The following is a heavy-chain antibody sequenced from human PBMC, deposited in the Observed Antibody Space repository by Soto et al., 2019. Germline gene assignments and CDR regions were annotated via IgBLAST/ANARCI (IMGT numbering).Heavy chain of an antibody. CDR1: GFTFSSYA. CDR3: ARDGLRQYAFDI. Sequence: EVQLVESGGGLVQPGGSLRLSCAASGFTFSSYAMHWVRQAPGKGLEYVSAISSNGGSTHYANSVKGRFTISRDNSKNTLYLQMGSLRAEDMAVYYCARDGLRQYAFDIWGQGTIVTVSS. V-gene: IGHV3-64*01. CDR2: ISSNGGST. D-gene: IGHD4-17*01. J-gene: IGHJ3*02.